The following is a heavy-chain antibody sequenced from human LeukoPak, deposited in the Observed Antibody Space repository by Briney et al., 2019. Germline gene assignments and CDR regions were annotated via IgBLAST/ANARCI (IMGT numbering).Heavy chain of an antibody. CDR1: GGSISSSTYY. CDR2: IYYNGNT. J-gene: IGHJ4*02. V-gene: IGHV4-39*07. D-gene: IGHD6-19*01. Sequence: SETLSLTCIISGGSISSSTYYWGWIRQSPGKGLEWIGTIYYNGNTYYNPSLQSRVTISVDTSKNQFSLKLSSMTAADTAVYYCARELYGWYTFDQWGQGTLVTVSS. CDR3: ARELYGWYTFDQ.